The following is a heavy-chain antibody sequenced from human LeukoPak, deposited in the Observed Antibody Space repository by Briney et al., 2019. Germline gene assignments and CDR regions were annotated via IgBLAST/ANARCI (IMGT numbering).Heavy chain of an antibody. D-gene: IGHD6-19*01. CDR2: INPNSGGT. V-gene: IGHV1-2*02. Sequence: ASVKVSCKASGYTFTGYYMHWVRQAPGQGLEWMGWINPNSGGTNYAQKFQGRVTMTRDTSISTAYMELSRLRSDDTAVYYCARDSLIAVAGTNWFDPWGQGTLVTVSS. CDR3: ARDSLIAVAGTNWFDP. CDR1: GYTFTGYY. J-gene: IGHJ5*02.